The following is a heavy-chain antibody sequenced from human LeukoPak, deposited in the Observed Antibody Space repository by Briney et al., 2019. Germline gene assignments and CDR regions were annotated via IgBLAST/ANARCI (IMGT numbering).Heavy chain of an antibody. CDR3: ARRGGYCSSTSCYIWFDP. Sequence: SDTLSLTCAVYGGSFSNYYWSWIRQPPGKGLEWIGEINQSGSTNYNPSLKSRVTISVDTSKNQFALNLRSVTAADTAVYYCARRGGYCSSTSCYIWFDPWGQGTLVTVSS. CDR1: GGSFSNYY. D-gene: IGHD2-2*02. J-gene: IGHJ5*02. V-gene: IGHV4-34*01. CDR2: INQSGST.